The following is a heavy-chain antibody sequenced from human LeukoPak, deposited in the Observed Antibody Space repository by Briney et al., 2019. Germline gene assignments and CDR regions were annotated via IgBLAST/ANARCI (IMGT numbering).Heavy chain of an antibody. CDR2: ISSSSSYI. CDR3: AKGINSGSYFDY. CDR1: GFTFSSYT. J-gene: IGHJ4*02. D-gene: IGHD1-26*01. Sequence: PGGSLRLSCAASGFTFSSYTMNWVRQAPGKGLEWVSSISSSSSYIYYADSVKDRFTISRDNSKNTVCLQMNSLRAEDTAVYYCAKGINSGSYFDYWGQGSLVTVSS. V-gene: IGHV3-21*04.